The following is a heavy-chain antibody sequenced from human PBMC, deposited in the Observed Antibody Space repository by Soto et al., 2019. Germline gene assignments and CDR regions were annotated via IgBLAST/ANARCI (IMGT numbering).Heavy chain of an antibody. D-gene: IGHD3-22*01. CDR1: GFAFDDYT. Sequence: GGALRLSCAASGFAFDDYTMHWVLQAPGKXLEWVSLISWDGRRTYYAEYVKGRLTISRDNSKNSMYLKMNSLRNEENALYYCEKDMGGRIPSSSGYDLDYWGQGTLVTVSS. V-gene: IGHV3-43*01. CDR2: ISWDGRRT. CDR3: EKDMGGRIPSSSGYDLDY. J-gene: IGHJ4*02.